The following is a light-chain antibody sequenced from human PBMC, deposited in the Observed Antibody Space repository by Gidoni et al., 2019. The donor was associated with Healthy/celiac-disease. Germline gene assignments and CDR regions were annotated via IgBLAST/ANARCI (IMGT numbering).Light chain of an antibody. CDR2: DVS. CDR3: SSYTSSSTL. V-gene: IGLV2-14*03. J-gene: IGLJ2*01. Sequence: QSALPQPASVSGSPGQSITISCTGTSSDVGGYNYVSWSQQHPGKAPKLMIYDVSNRPSGVSNRFSGSKSGNTASLTISGLQAEDEADYYCSSYTSSSTLFGGGTKLTVL. CDR1: SSDVGGYNY.